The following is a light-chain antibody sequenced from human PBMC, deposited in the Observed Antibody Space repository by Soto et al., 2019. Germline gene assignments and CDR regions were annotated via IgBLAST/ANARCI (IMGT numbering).Light chain of an antibody. Sequence: EIVMTQSPATLSVSPGERATLSCRASQTVSSNLACYQQKPGQAPRLLIYGASTRATGIPGRFSGSGSETEFTLTISSLQSEDFAVYYCQQYHNWPPITFGQGTRLEI. V-gene: IGKV3-15*01. CDR1: QTVSSN. J-gene: IGKJ5*01. CDR2: GAS. CDR3: QQYHNWPPIT.